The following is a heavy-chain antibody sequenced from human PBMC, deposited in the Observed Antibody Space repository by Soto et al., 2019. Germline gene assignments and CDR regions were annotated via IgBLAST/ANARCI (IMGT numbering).Heavy chain of an antibody. CDR3: ATDSGRRAGGDAFDI. D-gene: IGHD1-26*01. V-gene: IGHV1-24*01. J-gene: IGHJ3*02. Sequence: GASVKVSCKVSGYTLTELSMHLVRQAPGKGLEWMGGFDPEDGETIYAQKFQGRVTMTEDTSTDTAYMELSSLRSEDTAVYYCATDSGRRAGGDAFDIWGQGTMVTVSS. CDR2: FDPEDGET. CDR1: GYTLTELS.